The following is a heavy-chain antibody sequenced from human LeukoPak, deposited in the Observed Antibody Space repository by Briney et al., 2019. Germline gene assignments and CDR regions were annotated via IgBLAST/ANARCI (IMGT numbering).Heavy chain of an antibody. V-gene: IGHV4-31*03. CDR1: GDSIISAGNY. J-gene: IGHJ3*02. CDR3: AREKGNDALDI. CDR2: IYYSGNT. Sequence: SETLSLTCNVSGDSIISAGNYWTWIRQHPGKGLEWIGYIYYSGNTYYNPSLKSRVIMSIDTSKNQFSLTLNSLTAADTAMYYCAREKGNDALDIWGQGTMVTVSS.